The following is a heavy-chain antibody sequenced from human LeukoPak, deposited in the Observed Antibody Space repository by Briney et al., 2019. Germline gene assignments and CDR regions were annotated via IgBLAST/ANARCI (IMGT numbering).Heavy chain of an antibody. CDR3: ARRVYHYGSGSYRGLDY. V-gene: IGHV4-39*01. D-gene: IGHD3-10*01. CDR2: IYYSGST. J-gene: IGHJ4*02. Sequence: SETLSLTCTVSGGSISSSDYYWGWIRQPPGKGLEWIGSIYYSGSTYYNPSLKSRVTISVDTSRNQFSLKLTSVTAADTAVYYCARRVYHYGSGSYRGLDYWGQGTLVTVSS. CDR1: GGSISSSDYY.